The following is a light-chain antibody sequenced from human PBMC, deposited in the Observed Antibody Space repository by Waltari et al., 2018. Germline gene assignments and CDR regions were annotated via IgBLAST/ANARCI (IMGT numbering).Light chain of an antibody. J-gene: IGKJ2*01. Sequence: DIQMTQTPSSLSASVGDRVTITCRASQSIGVHLNWYQQQTGKAPKLLIYAASSLQSWVPSRFRGSGSGTDFTLTIGSLQTEDFATYYCEQNHLSPRTFGRGTKLDVK. CDR1: QSIGVH. V-gene: IGKV1-39*01. CDR2: AAS. CDR3: EQNHLSPRT.